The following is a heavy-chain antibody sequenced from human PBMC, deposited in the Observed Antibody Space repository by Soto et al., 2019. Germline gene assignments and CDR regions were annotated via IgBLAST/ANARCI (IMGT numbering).Heavy chain of an antibody. CDR1: GYTFTSYG. D-gene: IGHD1-7*01. V-gene: IGHV1-18*01. J-gene: IGHJ4*02. CDR2: ISAYNGNT. Sequence: QVQLVQSGAEVKKPGASVKVSCKASGYTFTSYGISWVRQAPGQGLEWMGWISAYNGNTNYAQKLQGRVTMTTDTSTRTAYRGLRSLRSDDTAVDYGAREGGLSGELSYWGQGTLVTVSS. CDR3: AREGGLSGELSY.